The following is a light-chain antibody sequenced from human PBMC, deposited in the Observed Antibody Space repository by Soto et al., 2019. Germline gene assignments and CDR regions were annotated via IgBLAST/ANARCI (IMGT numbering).Light chain of an antibody. CDR1: QSVSNN. Sequence: EIVMTQSPATLSVSPGERATLSCRASQSVSNNLAWYQKKPGQAPRLLIYGASTRATGIPARFSGSGSGTEFNLTISSLQSEDFSVYYCQKYNNWWTFGQGNKVEIK. CDR2: GAS. J-gene: IGKJ1*01. V-gene: IGKV3-15*01. CDR3: QKYNNWWT.